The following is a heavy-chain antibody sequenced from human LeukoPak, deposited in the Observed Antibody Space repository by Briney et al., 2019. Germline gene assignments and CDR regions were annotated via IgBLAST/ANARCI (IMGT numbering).Heavy chain of an antibody. CDR1: GFTFRSYS. D-gene: IGHD3-22*01. Sequence: QPGGSLRLSCAASGFTFRSYSMNWVRQAPGKGLEWVSYISTSSTTIYYAASVKGRFTISRDNAKNSLYLQMSSLRAVDTAVYYCATRSYDSSSYFYYWAQGTLVTVSS. CDR2: ISTSSTTI. J-gene: IGHJ4*02. CDR3: ATRSYDSSSYFYY. V-gene: IGHV3-48*04.